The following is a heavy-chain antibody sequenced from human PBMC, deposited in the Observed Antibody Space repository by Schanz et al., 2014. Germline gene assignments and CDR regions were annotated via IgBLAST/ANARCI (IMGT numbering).Heavy chain of an antibody. D-gene: IGHD3-22*01. CDR3: ARPPHDSSGYYPFDY. Sequence: VQVVQSGGGLVKPGGSLRLSCAASGFVFGDYYMSWIRQAPGKGLEWVSYVSSSSSYTHYADSVKGRFTISRDNAKNSLYLQMNSLRAEDTAVYYCARPPHDSSGYYPFDYWGQGTLVTVSS. CDR2: VSSSSSYT. V-gene: IGHV3-11*05. CDR1: GFVFGDYY. J-gene: IGHJ4*02.